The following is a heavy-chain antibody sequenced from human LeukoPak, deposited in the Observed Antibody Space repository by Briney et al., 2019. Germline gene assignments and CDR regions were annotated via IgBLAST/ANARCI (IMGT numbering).Heavy chain of an antibody. D-gene: IGHD3-9*01. Sequence: SETLSLTCTVSGGSISSYYWSWIRQPAGKGLEWIGRIYTSGSTNYNPSLKSRVTMSVDTSKNQFSLRLSSVTAADTAVYYCARISPLTGYPLFDYWGQGTLVTVSS. J-gene: IGHJ4*02. CDR3: ARISPLTGYPLFDY. CDR2: IYTSGST. CDR1: GGSISSYY. V-gene: IGHV4-4*07.